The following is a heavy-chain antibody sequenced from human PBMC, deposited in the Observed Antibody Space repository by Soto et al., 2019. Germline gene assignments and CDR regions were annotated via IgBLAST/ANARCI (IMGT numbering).Heavy chain of an antibody. Sequence: ASVKVSCKASGGTFSSYAISWVRQAPGQGLEWMGGIIPIFGTANYAQKFQGRVTITADESTSTAYMELSSLRSEDTAVYYCARALMYYDILTGYSVAHSRFDYWGQGTLVTVSS. J-gene: IGHJ4*02. CDR1: GGTFSSYA. CDR2: IIPIFGTA. V-gene: IGHV1-69*13. D-gene: IGHD3-9*01. CDR3: ARALMYYDILTGYSVAHSRFDY.